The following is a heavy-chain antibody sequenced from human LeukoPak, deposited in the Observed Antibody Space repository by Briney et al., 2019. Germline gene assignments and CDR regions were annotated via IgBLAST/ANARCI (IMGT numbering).Heavy chain of an antibody. D-gene: IGHD3-9*01. J-gene: IGHJ3*01. CDR2: IIPIFGTP. Sequence: ASVKVSCKASGGTFSSYIITWVRQAPGQGLEWMGRIIPIFGTPDYAQKFQGRVTITADESTSTAYMELSRLRFEDTAVYCCARQGYTNNLGGYFGDKDDGFDLWGQGTMVTVSS. V-gene: IGHV1-69*13. CDR1: GGTFSSYI. CDR3: ARQGYTNNLGGYFGDKDDGFDL.